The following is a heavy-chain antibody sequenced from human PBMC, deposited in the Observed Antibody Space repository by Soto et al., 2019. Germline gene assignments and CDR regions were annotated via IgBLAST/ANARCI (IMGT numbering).Heavy chain of an antibody. D-gene: IGHD3-22*01. CDR1: GFTFSSYA. CDR3: AKLTSYDNSGYGDY. CDR2: IGGSGGNT. V-gene: IGHV3-23*01. Sequence: EVQLLESGGGLVQPGGSLTVSCAASGFTFSSYAFTWVRQPPGNGLQWVSSIGGSGGNTYYRDSVKARFTISRDNSKNSLYLQMNRLRAEDTALYYCAKLTSYDNSGYGDYWGQGTLVTVSS. J-gene: IGHJ4*02.